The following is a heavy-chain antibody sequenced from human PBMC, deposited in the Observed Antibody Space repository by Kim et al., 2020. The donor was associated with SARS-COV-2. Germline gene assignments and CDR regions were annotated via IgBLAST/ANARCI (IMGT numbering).Heavy chain of an antibody. D-gene: IGHD3-10*01. Sequence: GGSLRLSCAASGFTFSSYGMHWVRQAPGKGLEWVAVISYDGSNKYYADSVKGRFTISRDNSKNTLYLQMNSLRAEDTAVYYCARDGRVRGVKRAQIDYWGQGTLVTVSS. CDR3: ARDGRVRGVKRAQIDY. J-gene: IGHJ4*02. CDR2: ISYDGSNK. CDR1: GFTFSSYG. V-gene: IGHV3-33*05.